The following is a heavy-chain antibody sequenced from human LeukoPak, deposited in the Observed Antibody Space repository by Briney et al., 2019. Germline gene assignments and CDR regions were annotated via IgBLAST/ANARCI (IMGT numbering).Heavy chain of an antibody. Sequence: SVKVSCKASVGTLSSYAISWVRQAPGQGREWMGRIIPILGIANYAKKFQGRVTITADKSTSEAYMELSSLRSEDTAVYSCASYPQSGDNWFDPWGQGTLVTVSS. CDR2: IIPILGIA. D-gene: IGHD3-10*01. CDR1: VGTLSSYA. CDR3: ASYPQSGDNWFDP. J-gene: IGHJ5*02. V-gene: IGHV1-69*04.